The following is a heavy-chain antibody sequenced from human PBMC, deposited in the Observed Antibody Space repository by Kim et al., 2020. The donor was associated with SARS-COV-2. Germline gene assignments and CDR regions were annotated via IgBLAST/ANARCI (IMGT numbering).Heavy chain of an antibody. J-gene: IGHJ4*02. Sequence: SETLSLTCAVYGGSFSGYYWSWIRQPPGKGLEWIGEINHSGSTNYNPSLKSRVTISVDTSKNQFSLKLSSVTAADTAVYYCARGEAAAGLAYWGQGTLVTVSS. CDR3: ARGEAAAGLAY. CDR2: INHSGST. D-gene: IGHD6-13*01. CDR1: GGSFSGYY. V-gene: IGHV4-34*01.